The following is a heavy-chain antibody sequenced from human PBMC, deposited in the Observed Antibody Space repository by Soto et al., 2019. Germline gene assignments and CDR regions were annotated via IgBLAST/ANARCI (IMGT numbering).Heavy chain of an antibody. CDR3: ARQGDKAPYYYGMDV. CDR2: IYYSGST. CDR1: GDSISSSSYY. Sequence: SETLSLTCTVSGDSISSSSYYWGWIRQPPGKGLEWIGSIYYSGSTYYNPSLKSRVTISVDTSKNQFSLKLSSVTAADTAVYYCARQGDKAPYYYGMDVWGQGTTVTVSS. V-gene: IGHV4-39*01. J-gene: IGHJ6*02. D-gene: IGHD3-16*01.